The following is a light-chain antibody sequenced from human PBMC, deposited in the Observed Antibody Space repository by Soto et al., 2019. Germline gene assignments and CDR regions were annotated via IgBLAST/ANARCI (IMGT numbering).Light chain of an antibody. CDR3: TSYTSSSTLI. CDR2: AVT. V-gene: IGLV2-14*01. Sequence: QSVLTQPASVSGSPGQSVTISCTGTSSDLGAYNHVSWYQHHPGKAPKLMIYAVTNRPSGVSTGFSGSKSGNTASLTISGLRSEDEAEYYCTSYTSSSTLIFGGGTKLTVL. CDR1: SSDLGAYNH. J-gene: IGLJ2*01.